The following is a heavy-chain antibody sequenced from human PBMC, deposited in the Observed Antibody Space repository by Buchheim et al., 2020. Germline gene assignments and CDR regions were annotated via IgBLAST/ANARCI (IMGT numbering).Heavy chain of an antibody. CDR3: VKFEQSSSSSSGFDH. D-gene: IGHD3-10*01. CDR1: GFTFNTYA. CDR2: LSSGSNYM. Sequence: EVQLVESGGGLVKPGGSLRLSCAASGFTFNTYAMNWVRQAPGKGLEWVSCLSSGSNYMYYADAVKGRFTISRDNAKNTLYLQMDSLRVEDTAVYYCVKFEQSSSSSSGFDHWGQGTL. V-gene: IGHV3-21*04. J-gene: IGHJ4*02.